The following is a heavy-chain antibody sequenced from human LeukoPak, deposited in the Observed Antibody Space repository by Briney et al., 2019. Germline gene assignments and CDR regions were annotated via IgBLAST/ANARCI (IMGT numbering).Heavy chain of an antibody. Sequence: PGESLKISCKGSGYSFTSYWIGWVRQMPGKGLEWMGIIYPGDSDTRYSPSFQGQVTISADKSISTAYLQWSSLKASDTAMYYCARLEETAMGRNNYYYGMDVWGQGTTVNDSS. CDR1: GYSFTSYW. CDR3: ARLEETAMGRNNYYYGMDV. J-gene: IGHJ6*02. V-gene: IGHV5-51*01. CDR2: IYPGDSDT. D-gene: IGHD5-18*01.